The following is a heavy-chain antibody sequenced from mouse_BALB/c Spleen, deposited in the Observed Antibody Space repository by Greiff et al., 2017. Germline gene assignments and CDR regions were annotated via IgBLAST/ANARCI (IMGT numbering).Heavy chain of an antibody. D-gene: IGHD2-3*01. CDR3: NGYLYN. CDR1: GYTFTSYW. J-gene: IGHJ4*01. V-gene: IGHV1S127*01. CDR2: IDPSDSYT. Sequence: QVQLQQPGAELVKPGASVKMSCKASGYTFTSYWMHWVKQRPGQGLEWIGTIDPSDSYTSYNQKFKGKATLTVDTSSSTAYMQLSSLTSEDTAVYYCNGYLYNWGQGTSVTVSS.